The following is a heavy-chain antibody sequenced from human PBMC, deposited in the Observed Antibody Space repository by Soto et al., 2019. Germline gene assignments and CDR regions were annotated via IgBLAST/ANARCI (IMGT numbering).Heavy chain of an antibody. CDR2: IKYSGTT. J-gene: IGHJ4*02. V-gene: IGHV4-39*07. D-gene: IGHD3-9*01. CDR3: ARARNFSTGYYKGGFYYFDY. CDR1: GGSISSSRCH. Sequence: SETLSLTCTVSGGSISSSRCHWGWIRQPPGKGLEWIASIKYSGTTFYNPSLKSRVTISVHTSNNQFSLDLNSVTAADTAVYYCARARNFSTGYYKGGFYYFDYWGQGTLVTVSS.